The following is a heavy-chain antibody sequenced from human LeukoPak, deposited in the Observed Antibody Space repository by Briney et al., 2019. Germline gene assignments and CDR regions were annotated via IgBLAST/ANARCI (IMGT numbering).Heavy chain of an antibody. Sequence: GGSLRLSCAASGFTFSSYAMSWVRQAPGKGLEWGSAISGSGGSTYYADSVKGRFTISRDNSKNTLYLQMNSLRAEDTGVYYCAKDRGGSTSDPCFDSWGQGTLVTVSS. CDR2: ISGSGGST. CDR1: GFTFSSYA. CDR3: AKDRGGSTSDPCFDS. J-gene: IGHJ4*02. V-gene: IGHV3-23*01. D-gene: IGHD2-15*01.